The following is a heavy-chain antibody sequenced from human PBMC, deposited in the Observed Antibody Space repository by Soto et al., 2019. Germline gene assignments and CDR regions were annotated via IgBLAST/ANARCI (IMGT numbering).Heavy chain of an antibody. CDR3: ARDMVYYYDSSGYSGADY. D-gene: IGHD3-22*01. J-gene: IGHJ4*02. CDR2: INPNSGGT. CDR1: SYTFTCYY. V-gene: IGHV1-2*02. Sequence: ASVKGSCKDASYTFTCYYMHWVRQAPGQGLEWMGWINPNSGGTNYAQKFQGRVTMTRDTSISTAYMELSRLRSDDTAVYYCARDMVYYYDSSGYSGADYWGQGTLVTVSS.